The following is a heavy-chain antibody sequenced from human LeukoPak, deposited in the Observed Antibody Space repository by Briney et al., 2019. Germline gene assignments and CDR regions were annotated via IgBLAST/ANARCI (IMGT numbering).Heavy chain of an antibody. CDR1: GYTFTSYG. Sequence: AASVKVSCKASGYTFTSYGISWVRQAPGQGLEWMGWISAYNGNTNYAQKLQGRVTMTTDTSTSTAYMELRSLRSDDTAVYYCARWGIIVATTDDTNYYYYYGMDAWGQGTTVTVSS. J-gene: IGHJ6*02. V-gene: IGHV1-18*01. CDR3: ARWGIIVATTDDTNYYYYYGMDA. CDR2: ISAYNGNT. D-gene: IGHD5-12*01.